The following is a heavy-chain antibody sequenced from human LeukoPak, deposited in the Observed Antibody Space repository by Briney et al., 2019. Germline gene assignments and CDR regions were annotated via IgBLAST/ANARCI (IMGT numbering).Heavy chain of an antibody. J-gene: IGHJ4*02. V-gene: IGHV3-66*02. CDR2: ISSGGRT. D-gene: IGHD1-26*01. CDR1: GFTFTNYG. Sequence: GGSLRLSCAASGFTFTNYGLSWVRQAPGKGLEWVSAISSGGRTYYTDSVKGQFTISRDNSKNTLYLQMSSLRAEDTAVYYCVKASGRYYYEYWGQGTLVTVSS. CDR3: VKASGRYYYEY.